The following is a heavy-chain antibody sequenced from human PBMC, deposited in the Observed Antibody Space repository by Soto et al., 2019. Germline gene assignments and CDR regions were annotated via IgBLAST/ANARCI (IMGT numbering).Heavy chain of an antibody. CDR2: FIPVYRTL. D-gene: IGHD1-7*01. Sequence: QEQLVQSGAEVKKPGSSVKISCKASGGSFGNSAINWVRQTPGQGLEWVGGFIPVYRTLNFAQKFQGRVTITADESTGTAYMTLSSLASNDTAVYYCASRDPGTSVDYWGQGTLVTVSS. CDR3: ASRDPGTSVDY. V-gene: IGHV1-69*01. CDR1: GGSFGNSA. J-gene: IGHJ4*02.